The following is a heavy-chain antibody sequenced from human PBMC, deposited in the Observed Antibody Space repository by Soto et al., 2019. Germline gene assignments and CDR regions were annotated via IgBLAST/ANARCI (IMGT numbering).Heavy chain of an antibody. D-gene: IGHD1-1*01. Sequence: QVQLQESGPGLVKPSETLSLTCTVSGASISSYYWSWIRQPPGKGLEWIGYVYYSWSTHYNPSLKSRATRSVDTSKTQFSLKLSSVTAADTAMYYCARDTTPSLWGQGTLVTVSS. V-gene: IGHV4-59*01. CDR1: GASISSYY. CDR2: VYYSWST. J-gene: IGHJ4*02. CDR3: ARDTTPSL.